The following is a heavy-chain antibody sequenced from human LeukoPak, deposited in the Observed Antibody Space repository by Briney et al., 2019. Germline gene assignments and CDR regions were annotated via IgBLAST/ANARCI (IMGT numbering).Heavy chain of an antibody. V-gene: IGHV3-48*04. CDR1: GFTFSSSS. CDR3: ARLGLEVGGPNWFDP. D-gene: IGHD1-1*01. CDR2: ISTSGGTI. Sequence: GGSLRLSCAASGFTFSSSSMNWVRQAPEKGLEWVSYISTSGGTIYYADSVKGRFTISRDNAKNSLYLQMNSLRVEDTAVYYCARLGLEVGGPNWFDPWGQGTLVTVSS. J-gene: IGHJ5*02.